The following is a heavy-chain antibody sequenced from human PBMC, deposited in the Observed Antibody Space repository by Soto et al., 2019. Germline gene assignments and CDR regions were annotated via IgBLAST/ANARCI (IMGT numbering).Heavy chain of an antibody. J-gene: IGHJ6*02. CDR3: ARWGATRTKVTAPGLGAFYGMDV. CDR2: MNPNSGNT. V-gene: IGHV1-8*01. CDR1: GYTFTSCD. D-gene: IGHD4-17*01. Sequence: ASLKVSCKASGYTFTSCDINWVRQATGQGLEWMGWMNPNSGNTGSAQNFQGRVTMTRNASRSTAYMELSSLRSEDTAVYYRARWGATRTKVTAPGLGAFYGMDVWGEGTTVTV.